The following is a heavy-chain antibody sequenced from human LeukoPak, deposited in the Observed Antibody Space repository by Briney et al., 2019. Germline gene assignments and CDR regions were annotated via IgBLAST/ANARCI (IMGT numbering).Heavy chain of an antibody. Sequence: GASVKVSCKASGYTFTGYYMHWVRQAPGQGLEWMGWINPNSGGTNYAQKFQGRVTMTRDTSISTAYMELSRLRSDDTAMYYCARDRITMVRGANGSWFDPWGQGTLVTVSS. CDR2: INPNSGGT. V-gene: IGHV1-2*02. D-gene: IGHD3-10*01. CDR3: ARDRITMVRGANGSWFDP. CDR1: GYTFTGYY. J-gene: IGHJ5*02.